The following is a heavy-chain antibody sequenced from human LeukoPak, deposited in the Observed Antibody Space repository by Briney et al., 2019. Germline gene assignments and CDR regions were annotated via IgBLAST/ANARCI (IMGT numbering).Heavy chain of an antibody. J-gene: IGHJ5*02. CDR1: GGSFSGYY. CDR3: ARTGGNWFDP. D-gene: IGHD1-1*01. CDR2: INHSGST. V-gene: IGHV4-34*01. Sequence: SETLSLTCAVYGGSFSGYYWSWIRQPPGKGLEWIGEINHSGSTNYNPSLKSRVTISVDTSKNQFSLNLSSVTAADTAVYYCARTGGNWFDPWGQGTLVTVSS.